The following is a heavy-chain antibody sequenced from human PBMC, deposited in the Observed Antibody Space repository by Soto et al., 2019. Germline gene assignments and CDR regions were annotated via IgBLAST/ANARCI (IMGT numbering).Heavy chain of an antibody. Sequence: GGSLRLSCAASGFTFSSYAMSWVRQAPGKGLEWVSAISGSGGSTYYADSVKGRFTISRDNSKNTLYLQMNSLRAEDTAVYYCARPGERHHYYGMDVWGQGTTVTSP. D-gene: IGHD1-1*01. J-gene: IGHJ6*02. CDR1: GFTFSSYA. CDR2: ISGSGGST. V-gene: IGHV3-23*01. CDR3: ARPGERHHYYGMDV.